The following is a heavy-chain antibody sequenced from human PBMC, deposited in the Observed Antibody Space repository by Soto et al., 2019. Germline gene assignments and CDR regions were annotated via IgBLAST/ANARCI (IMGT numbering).Heavy chain of an antibody. Sequence: ASVKVSCKASGYTFTSYDINWVRQVTGQGLEWMGWMNPNSGNTGYAQKFQGRVTMTRNTSISTAYMELSSLRSEDTAVYYCARGGYVTWLRVYDYYGMDVWGQGTTVTVSS. J-gene: IGHJ6*02. CDR3: ARGGYVTWLRVYDYYGMDV. D-gene: IGHD5-12*01. CDR2: MNPNSGNT. V-gene: IGHV1-8*01. CDR1: GYTFTSYD.